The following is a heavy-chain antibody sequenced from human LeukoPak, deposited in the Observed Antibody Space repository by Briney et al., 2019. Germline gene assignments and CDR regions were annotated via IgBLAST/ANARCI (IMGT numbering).Heavy chain of an antibody. D-gene: IGHD2-2*01. CDR3: AGARDTSWHNFDN. J-gene: IGHJ4*02. CDR2: ISYDGNTK. Sequence: GGSLRLSCAASGFVFNNYPMSWVRQAPGKGLEWVAVISYDGNTKYYADSVRGRFTISRDNSKNTLYLQVNSLRTEDTAVYYCAGARDTSWHNFDNWGQGTLVIVSS. CDR1: GFVFNNYP. V-gene: IGHV3-30-3*01.